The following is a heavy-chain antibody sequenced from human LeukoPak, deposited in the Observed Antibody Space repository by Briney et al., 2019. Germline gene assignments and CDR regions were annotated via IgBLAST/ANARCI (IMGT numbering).Heavy chain of an antibody. Sequence: GGSLRLSCAASGFTFSSYEMNWVRQAPGKGLEWVSYISSSGSTIYYADSVKGRFTISRDNAKNSLYLQMNSLRAEDTAVYYCARDGRYSSSSALDYWGQGTLVTVSS. J-gene: IGHJ4*02. CDR2: ISSSGSTI. V-gene: IGHV3-48*03. D-gene: IGHD6-6*01. CDR1: GFTFSSYE. CDR3: ARDGRYSSSSALDY.